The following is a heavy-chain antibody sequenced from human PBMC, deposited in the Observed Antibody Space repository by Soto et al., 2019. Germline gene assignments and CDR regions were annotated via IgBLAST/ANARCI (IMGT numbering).Heavy chain of an antibody. CDR2: ISAYNGNT. CDR3: ASISGWYGLPDHLHY. CDR1: GYTFTSYG. J-gene: IGHJ4*01. D-gene: IGHD6-19*01. Sequence: ASVKVSCKASGYTFTSYGISWVRQAPGQGLEWMGWISAYNGNTNYAQKLQGRVTMTTDTSTSTAYMELRSLRSDDTAVYYCASISGWYGLPDHLHYWGQGNLVTVSS. V-gene: IGHV1-18*01.